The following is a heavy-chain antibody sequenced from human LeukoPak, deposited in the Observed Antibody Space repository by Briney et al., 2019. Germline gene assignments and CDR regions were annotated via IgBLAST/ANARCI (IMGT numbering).Heavy chain of an antibody. CDR2: INPNSGGT. CDR3: ASRGGRRYSSSSSYFDY. CDR1: GYTFSGYY. J-gene: IGHJ4*02. Sequence: ASVKVSFKASGYTFSGYYMHWVRQAPGQGLEWMGRINPNSGGTNYAQKFQGRVTMTRDTSISTAYMELSRLRSDDTAVYYCASRGGRRYSSSSSYFDYWGQGTLVTVSS. D-gene: IGHD6-6*01. V-gene: IGHV1-2*02.